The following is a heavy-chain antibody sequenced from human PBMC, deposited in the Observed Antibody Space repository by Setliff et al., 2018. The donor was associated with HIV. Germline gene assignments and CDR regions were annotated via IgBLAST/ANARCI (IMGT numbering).Heavy chain of an antibody. CDR2: LNPSEGIT. D-gene: IGHD6-19*01. Sequence: ASVKVSCKASGYTFTTYYMHWVQQAPGQGLEWMGILNPSEGITSLAQKFQGRVTMTRDTSTSTVYMDLSSLRADDTAVYYCVRGYRSAWNSWFDAWGQGTRVTVSS. CDR3: VRGYRSAWNSWFDA. J-gene: IGHJ5*02. V-gene: IGHV1-46*01. CDR1: GYTFTTYY.